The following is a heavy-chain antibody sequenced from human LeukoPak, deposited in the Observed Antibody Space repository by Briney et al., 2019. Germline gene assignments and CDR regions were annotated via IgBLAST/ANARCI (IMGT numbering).Heavy chain of an antibody. CDR1: RGTFSGYA. Sequence: SVNVSCEASRGTFSGYAIKLVRQGPEERPEWMGRIIPILGIANYAQKFHGRVTITADKSTRSVYMELSSLRPEDTAVYYCVRVPDYEILSGYYGCFDPWGQGTLVTVSS. CDR2: IIPILGIA. D-gene: IGHD3-9*01. J-gene: IGHJ5*02. V-gene: IGHV1-69*04. CDR3: VRVPDYEILSGYYGCFDP.